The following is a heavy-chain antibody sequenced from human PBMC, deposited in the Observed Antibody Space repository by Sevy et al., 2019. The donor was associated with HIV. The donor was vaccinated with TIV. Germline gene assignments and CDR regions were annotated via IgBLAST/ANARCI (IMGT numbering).Heavy chain of an antibody. V-gene: IGHV3-23*01. CDR3: AKEGDCSSTSCLNWFDP. Sequence: GGSLRLSCAASGFTFSSYAMSWVRQAPGKGLERVSAISGSGGSTYYADSVKGRFTISRDNSKNTLYLQMNSLRAEDTAVYYCAKEGDCSSTSCLNWFDPWGQGTLVTVSS. CDR2: ISGSGGST. CDR1: GFTFSSYA. J-gene: IGHJ5*02. D-gene: IGHD2-2*01.